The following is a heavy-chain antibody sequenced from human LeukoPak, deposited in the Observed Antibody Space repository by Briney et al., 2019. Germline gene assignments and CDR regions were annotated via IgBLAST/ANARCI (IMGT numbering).Heavy chain of an antibody. D-gene: IGHD3-10*01. CDR1: GDSIDTYV. CDR3: ARAPIVWSGQLFTYYLDY. J-gene: IGHJ4*02. CDR2: VYYSGST. V-gene: IGHV4-59*01. Sequence: SETLSLTCTVSGDSIDTYVWSWIRQPPGKGLEWIGYVYYSGSTNYNPSLKSRVTIPLDTSKDQFSLKLTSVTAADTAVYYCARAPIVWSGQLFTYYLDYWGQGILVTVSS.